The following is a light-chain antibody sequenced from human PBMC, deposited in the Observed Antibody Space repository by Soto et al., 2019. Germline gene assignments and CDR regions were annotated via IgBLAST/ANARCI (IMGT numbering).Light chain of an antibody. V-gene: IGKV1-39*01. Sequence: IRMSQSPSSFSASTGYRVTITCRAGQTTKKYLNWYQLKPGKAPKLLVYAASTLQTGVPSRFTGSGSRTDFTLTIISLQQEDYETYFCQQSYSMPYAFGPGTKVDIK. J-gene: IGKJ2*01. CDR2: AAS. CDR3: QQSYSMPYA. CDR1: QTTKKY.